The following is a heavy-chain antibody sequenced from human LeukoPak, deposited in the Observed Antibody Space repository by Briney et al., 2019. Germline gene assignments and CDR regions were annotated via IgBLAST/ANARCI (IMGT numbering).Heavy chain of an antibody. D-gene: IGHD6-6*01. CDR2: VYYSGRT. CDR3: ARQYSSSSYFDY. Sequence: SETLSLTCSVSGDSISSYYWTWIRQPPGKGLEWIGHVYYSGRTNYNPTLESRVTISVDTPKNQFSLNLTSVTAADTAVYYCARQYSSSSYFDYWGQGTLVTVSS. CDR1: GDSISSYY. V-gene: IGHV4-59*08. J-gene: IGHJ4*02.